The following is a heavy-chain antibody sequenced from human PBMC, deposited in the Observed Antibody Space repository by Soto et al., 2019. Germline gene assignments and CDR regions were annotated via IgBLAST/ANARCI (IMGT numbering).Heavy chain of an antibody. V-gene: IGHV1-18*04. D-gene: IGHD2-2*01. J-gene: IGHJ6*02. Sequence: QVQLVQSGGEVKKPGASVKVSCKASGYSLTNYGISWVRQAPGQGLEWMGWIGGYSGNTNYAQKFYGRVTMTTDTSTSTSFMEVRSLRSADTAVYYCARGGHCTTTSCYGEFYRCMDVWGQGTTVTFSS. CDR2: IGGYSGNT. CDR3: ARGGHCTTTSCYGEFYRCMDV. CDR1: GYSLTNYG.